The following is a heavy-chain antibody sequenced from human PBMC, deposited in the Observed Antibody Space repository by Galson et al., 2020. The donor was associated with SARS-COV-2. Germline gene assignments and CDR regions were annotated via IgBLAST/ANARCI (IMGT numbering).Heavy chain of an antibody. CDR2: ISYDGSNK. V-gene: IGHV3-30-3*01. CDR1: GFTFSSYA. CDR3: ARTNFRYGMDV. D-gene: IGHD1-1*01. Sequence: GESLKISCAASGFTFSSYAMHWVRQAPGKGLEWVAVISYDGSNKYYADSVKGRFTISRDNSKNTLYLQMNSLRAEDTAVYYCARTNFRYGMDVWGQGTRVTVSS. J-gene: IGHJ6*02.